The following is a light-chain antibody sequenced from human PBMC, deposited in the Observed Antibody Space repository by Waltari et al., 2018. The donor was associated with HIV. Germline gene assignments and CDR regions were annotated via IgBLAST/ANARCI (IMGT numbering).Light chain of an antibody. CDR1: SSNIGRNI. J-gene: IGLJ3*02. Sequence: QYVLTQPPSASGTPGQRVSIACSGSSSNIGRNIVNWYQQLPGTAPKLLIYSNTQRPSGVPDRFSGSKSGTSASLSISGLQSEDEANYYCAAWDDSLNAWVFGGGTKLTVL. V-gene: IGLV1-44*01. CDR3: AAWDDSLNAWV. CDR2: SNT.